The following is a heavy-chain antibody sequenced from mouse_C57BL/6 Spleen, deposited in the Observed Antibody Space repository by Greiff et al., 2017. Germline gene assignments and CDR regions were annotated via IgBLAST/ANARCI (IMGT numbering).Heavy chain of an antibody. CDR1: GYAFTNYL. D-gene: IGHD1-1*01. Sequence: QVQLQQSGAELVRPGTSVKVSCKASGYAFTNYLIEWVKQRPGQGLAWIGMINPGSGGTNYNEKFKGKATLTADKSSSTAYMQLSSLTSEDSAVYVCARVAEDAMDYWGQGTSVTVSS. V-gene: IGHV1-54*01. CDR2: INPGSGGT. CDR3: ARVAEDAMDY. J-gene: IGHJ4*01.